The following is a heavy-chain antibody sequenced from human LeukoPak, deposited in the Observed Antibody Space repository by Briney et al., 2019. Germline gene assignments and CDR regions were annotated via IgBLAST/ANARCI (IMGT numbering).Heavy chain of an antibody. J-gene: IGHJ3*02. D-gene: IGHD6-19*01. CDR3: ARGAVAVRNAFDI. V-gene: IGHV6-1*01. CDR1: GDSISRNSVA. Sequence: SQTLSLTCALSGDSISRNSVAWDWIRQSPSRGLEWLGRTYYRSKLFNDYAVSVKSKITNNTDTYKNKFSLQLNSVTPEDTAVYYCARGAVAVRNAFDIWGQGTMVTVSS. CDR2: TYYRSKLFN.